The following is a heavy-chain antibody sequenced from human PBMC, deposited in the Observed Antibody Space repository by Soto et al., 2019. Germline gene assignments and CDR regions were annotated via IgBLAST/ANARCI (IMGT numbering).Heavy chain of an antibody. V-gene: IGHV4-30-2*01. D-gene: IGHD5-12*01. CDR3: AAVGGLPRYY. Sequence: QLQLQESGSGLVKPSQTLSLTCAVSGGSISSGGYSWSWIRQPPGKGLEWIGYIYHSGSTYYNPSLRSRVTISLDSSNNQFSLKLSSVTAADTAVYYCAAVGGLPRYYWGQGTLVTVSS. J-gene: IGHJ4*02. CDR2: IYHSGST. CDR1: GGSISSGGYS.